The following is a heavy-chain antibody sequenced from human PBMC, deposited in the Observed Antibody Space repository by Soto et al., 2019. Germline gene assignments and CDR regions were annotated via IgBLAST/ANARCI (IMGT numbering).Heavy chain of an antibody. D-gene: IGHD3-22*01. V-gene: IGHV4-30-4*01. CDR2: IYYSGST. Sequence: SETLSLTCTVSGGSISSGDYYWSWIRQPPGKGLEWIGYIYYSGSTYYNPSLKSRVTISVDKSISTAYLQWSSLKASDTAMYYCARHPRGYYYDSSGYYWGNAFDIWGQGTMVTVSS. J-gene: IGHJ3*02. CDR3: ARHPRGYYYDSSGYYWGNAFDI. CDR1: GGSISSGDYY.